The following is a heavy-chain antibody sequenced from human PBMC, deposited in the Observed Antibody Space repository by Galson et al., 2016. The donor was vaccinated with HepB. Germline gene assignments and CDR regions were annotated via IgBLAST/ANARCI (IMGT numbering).Heavy chain of an antibody. Sequence: SETLSLTCTVSGGSVSSSDYFWGWVRQPPGKGLEWIASVYYSGSTYYNSSLRSGVTIAMHTSKNQFSLRLSSVTAADTAVYYCARHVKGIVGATHYWGQGTLVTVSS. CDR3: ARHVKGIVGATHY. V-gene: IGHV4-39*01. J-gene: IGHJ4*02. CDR2: VYYSGST. D-gene: IGHD1-26*01. CDR1: GGSVSSSDYF.